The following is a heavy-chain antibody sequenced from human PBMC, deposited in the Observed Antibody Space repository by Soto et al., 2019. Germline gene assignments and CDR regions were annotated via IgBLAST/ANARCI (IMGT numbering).Heavy chain of an antibody. CDR2: IKTKTDGGTR. Sequence: EVQLVESGGGLVKPGGSLRLSCAASGFTLSDAWMSWVRQAPGKGLEWVGRIKTKTDGGTRDYAAPVNGRFIFSRDDSKNTLYLQMNSLKTEDTAVYYCTTVSHRSSYCHDYWGQGTLVTVSS. CDR1: GFTLSDAW. D-gene: IGHD3-22*01. J-gene: IGHJ4*02. CDR3: TTVSHRSSYCHDY. V-gene: IGHV3-15*01.